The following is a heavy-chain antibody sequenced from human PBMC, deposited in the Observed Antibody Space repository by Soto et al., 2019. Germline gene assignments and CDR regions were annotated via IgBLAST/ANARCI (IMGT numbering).Heavy chain of an antibody. CDR1: GFTFSSYA. CDR3: AKHMSNGSPDY. CDR2: ISASGGGT. V-gene: IGHV3-23*01. Sequence: EVQLLESGGALVQPGGSLRLSCAASGFTFSSYAMSWVRQAPGKGLEWVSLISASGGGTYYADSVKGRFTISRDNAKNTLYLQMNSLSAEDTAVFYCAKHMSNGSPDYWGQGPLVTVSS. D-gene: IGHD2-8*01. J-gene: IGHJ4*02.